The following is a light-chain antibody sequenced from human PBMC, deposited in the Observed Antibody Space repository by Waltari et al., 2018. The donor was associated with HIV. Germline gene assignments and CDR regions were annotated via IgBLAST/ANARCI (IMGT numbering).Light chain of an antibody. CDR3: QQYHDWPWFT. V-gene: IGKV3-15*01. J-gene: IGKJ2*01. Sequence: DIVMRQSPATLSVSLGKSATLSCRASQSVAVNLAWYQQRPGQTPRLLIYAASTRATGIPPRFSGSASGTNFALTISSLQSEDVGFYYCQQYHDWPWFTFGQGTKLEIK. CDR2: AAS. CDR1: QSVAVN.